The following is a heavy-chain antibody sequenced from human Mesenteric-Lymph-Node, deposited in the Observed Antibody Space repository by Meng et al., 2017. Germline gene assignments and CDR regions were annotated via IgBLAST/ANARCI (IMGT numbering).Heavy chain of an antibody. V-gene: IGHV3-7*01. D-gene: IGHD6-19*01. CDR3: ARDEWYSSGWLRY. CDR2: IKQDGSEK. J-gene: IGHJ4*02. CDR1: GFTFSSYA. Sequence: GGSLRLSCAASGFTFSSYAMSWVRQAPGKGLEWVANIKQDGSEKYYVDSVKGRFTISRDNAKNSLYLQMNSLRAEDTAVYYCARDEWYSSGWLRYWGQGTLVTVSS.